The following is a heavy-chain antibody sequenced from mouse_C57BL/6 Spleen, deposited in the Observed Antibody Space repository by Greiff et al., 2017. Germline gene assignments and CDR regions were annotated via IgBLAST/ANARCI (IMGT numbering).Heavy chain of an antibody. CDR1: GYTFTDYY. J-gene: IGHJ1*03. V-gene: IGHV1-26*01. Sequence: VQLQQSGPELVKPGASVKISCKASGYTFTDYYMNWVKQSHGKSLEWIGDINPNNGGTSYNQKFKGKATLTVDKSSSTAYMELRSLTSEDSAVYYCARDSHYYYGSRYFDVWGTGTTVTVSS. D-gene: IGHD1-1*01. CDR3: ARDSHYYYGSRYFDV. CDR2: INPNNGGT.